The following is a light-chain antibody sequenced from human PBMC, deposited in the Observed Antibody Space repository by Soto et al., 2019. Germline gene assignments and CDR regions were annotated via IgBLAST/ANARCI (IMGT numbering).Light chain of an antibody. CDR1: QSVVGNQ. CDR2: AAS. Sequence: ELVLTQSPATLSLSPGERATLSCRASQSVVGNQLAWHQHRRGQAPRLLIYAASYRATGIPDKFSGSGSGTDFSLTISRLEPEDSAVYYCHQYHSPPQTFGQGTKVDIK. J-gene: IGKJ2*01. CDR3: HQYHSPPQT. V-gene: IGKV3-20*01.